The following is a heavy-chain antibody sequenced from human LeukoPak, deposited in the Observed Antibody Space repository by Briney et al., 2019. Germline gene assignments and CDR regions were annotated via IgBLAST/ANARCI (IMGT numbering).Heavy chain of an antibody. CDR1: GFTFSSYA. J-gene: IGHJ4*02. CDR2: ISSSSSTI. V-gene: IGHV3-48*04. CDR3: ATSNWNVAY. D-gene: IGHD1-20*01. Sequence: QPGGSLRLSCAASGFTFSSYAMTWVRQAPGKGLEWVSYISSSSSTIYYADSVKGRFTISRDNAKNSLYLQMNSLRAEDTAVYYCATSNWNVAYWGQGTLVTVSS.